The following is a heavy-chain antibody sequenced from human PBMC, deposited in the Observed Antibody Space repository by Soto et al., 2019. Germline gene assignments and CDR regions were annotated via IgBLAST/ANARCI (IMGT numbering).Heavy chain of an antibody. CDR2: IYYSGST. CDR3: ARDEYGGGEDY. V-gene: IGHV4-34*01. CDR1: GGSFSGYY. D-gene: IGHD3-16*01. Sequence: QVQLQQWGAGLLKPSETLSLTCAVYGGSFSGYYWSWIRQHPGKGLEWIGYIYYSGSTYYNPSLKSRVTISVDTSKNQFSLKLSSVTAADTAVYYCARDEYGGGEDYWGQGTLVTVSS. J-gene: IGHJ4*02.